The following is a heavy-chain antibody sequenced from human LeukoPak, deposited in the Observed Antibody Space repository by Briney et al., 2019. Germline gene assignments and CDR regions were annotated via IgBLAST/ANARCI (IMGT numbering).Heavy chain of an antibody. CDR2: ISSSSSYI. CDR3: AGVVAATSAFDI. Sequence: KPGGSLRLSCAGSGFTFSSYSMNWVRQAPGKGLEWVSSISSSSSYIYYADSVKGRFTISRDNAKNSLYLQMNSLRAEDTAVYYCAGVVAATSAFDIWGQGTMVTVSS. J-gene: IGHJ3*02. CDR1: GFTFSSYS. D-gene: IGHD2-15*01. V-gene: IGHV3-21*01.